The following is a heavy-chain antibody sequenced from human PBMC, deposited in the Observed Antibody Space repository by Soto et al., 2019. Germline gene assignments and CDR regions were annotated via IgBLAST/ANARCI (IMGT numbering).Heavy chain of an antibody. CDR3: ARDRIPIPLKYSSSSFRPTNDAFDI. CDR2: ISSSSSTI. V-gene: IGHV3-48*02. CDR1: GFTFSSYS. J-gene: IGHJ3*02. Sequence: EVQLVESGGGLVQPGGSLRLSCAASGFTFSSYSMNWVRQAPGKGLEWVSYISSSSSTIYYADSVKGRFTISRDNAKNLLYLQMNSLRDEDTAVYYCARDRIPIPLKYSSSSFRPTNDAFDIWGQGTMVTVSS. D-gene: IGHD6-6*01.